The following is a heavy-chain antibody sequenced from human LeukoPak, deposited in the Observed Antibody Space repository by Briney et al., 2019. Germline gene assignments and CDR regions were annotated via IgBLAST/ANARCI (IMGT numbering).Heavy chain of an antibody. Sequence: PSETLSLTCTVSGGSVSSGSYYWSWIRQPPGKGLEWIGYIYYSGSTNYNPSLKSRVTISVDTSKNQFSLKLSSVTAADTAVYYCASGTRGYNYGVRADYGMDVWGKGTTVTVSS. CDR2: IYYSGST. CDR3: ASGTRGYNYGVRADYGMDV. J-gene: IGHJ6*04. D-gene: IGHD5-18*01. CDR1: GGSVSSGSYY. V-gene: IGHV4-61*01.